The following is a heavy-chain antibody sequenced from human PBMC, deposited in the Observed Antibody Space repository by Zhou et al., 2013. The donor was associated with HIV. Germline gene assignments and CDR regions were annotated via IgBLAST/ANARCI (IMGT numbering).Heavy chain of an antibody. D-gene: IGHD1-1*01. Sequence: QVQLVQSGAEVKKPGSSVRVSCKASGGPFSSHAISWVRQAPGQGLEWMGWISAYNINTNNAQKFQGRVTMTTDTFTSTAYMELRSLRSDDTAVYYCARDRDGTSDNWFDPWGQGTLVTVSS. CDR1: GGPFSSHA. J-gene: IGHJ5*02. V-gene: IGHV1-18*01. CDR2: ISAYNINT. CDR3: ARDRDGTSDNWFDP.